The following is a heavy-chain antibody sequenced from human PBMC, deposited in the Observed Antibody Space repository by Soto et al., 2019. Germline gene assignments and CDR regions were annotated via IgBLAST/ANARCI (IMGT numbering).Heavy chain of an antibody. V-gene: IGHV3-23*01. J-gene: IGHJ3*02. CDR1: GFSISSYA. CDR3: VIGEWWAHDAFDI. Sequence: GSLTLACAVSGFSISSYAMIWDRQAPGKGLEWVSAISGSGGSTSYAQKFQGRVTMTRDTSTSTVYMELSSLRSEDTAVYYCVIGEWWAHDAFDIWGQGTMVTV. D-gene: IGHD2-15*01. CDR2: ISGSGGST.